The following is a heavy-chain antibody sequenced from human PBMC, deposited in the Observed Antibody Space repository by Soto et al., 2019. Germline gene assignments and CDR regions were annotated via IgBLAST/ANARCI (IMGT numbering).Heavy chain of an antibody. D-gene: IGHD3-3*01. CDR2: IRSKAYGGTT. J-gene: IGHJ6*02. CDR1: GFTFGDYA. CDR3: TRALLDFWSGYPTYGMDV. V-gene: IGHV3-49*03. Sequence: GGSLRLSCTASGFTFGDYAMSWFRQAPGKGLEWVGFIRSKAYGGTTEYAASVKGRFTISRDDSKSIAYLQMNSLKTEDTAVYYCTRALLDFWSGYPTYGMDVWGQGTTVTVSS.